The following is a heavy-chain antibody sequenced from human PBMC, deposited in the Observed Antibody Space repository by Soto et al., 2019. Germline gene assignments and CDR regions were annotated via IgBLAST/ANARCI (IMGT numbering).Heavy chain of an antibody. CDR3: AKDRYLDHDSRGYLFDN. Sequence: EVQLLESGGDLIQPGGSLRLSCAASGFTFNIYAMTWVRQAPGKGLEWVSAISRYGDITYYADSVEGRFSISRDNSKNTLYLQMTSLRAEDTAVYYCAKDRYLDHDSRGYLFDNWGHGTLVTVSS. V-gene: IGHV3-23*01. J-gene: IGHJ4*01. CDR2: ISRYGDIT. CDR1: GFTFNIYA. D-gene: IGHD3-22*01.